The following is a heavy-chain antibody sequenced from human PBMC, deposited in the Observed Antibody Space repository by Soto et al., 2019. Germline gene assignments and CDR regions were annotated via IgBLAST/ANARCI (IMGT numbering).Heavy chain of an antibody. CDR3: ARDCSGYYHFDN. CDR1: GGSISGYY. D-gene: IGHD3-22*01. V-gene: IGHV4-4*07. CDR2: FYSSGST. Sequence: PSETLSLTCTVSGGSISGYYWTWIRQPAGKGLEWIGRFYSSGSTNYNPSLKSRVTMSVDTSKNQFSLNLSSVTAADTAVYYCARDCSGYYHFDNWGQGTLVTVSS. J-gene: IGHJ4*02.